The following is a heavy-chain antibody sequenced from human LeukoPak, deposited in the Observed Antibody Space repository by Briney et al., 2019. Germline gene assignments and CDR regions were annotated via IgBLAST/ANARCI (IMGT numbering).Heavy chain of an antibody. CDR1: GFRFSNYA. J-gene: IGHJ4*02. D-gene: IGHD5-18*01. CDR2: IYYSGGDT. V-gene: IGHV3-23*01. Sequence: GGSLRLSCAASGFRFSNYAMSWVRQTPGKGLEWVSTIYYSGGDTYSADSVKGRFTISRDNSRNMVYLQMNSLRAEDTAVYYCANFVDTSMGGNDYWGQGTLVTVSS. CDR3: ANFVDTSMGGNDY.